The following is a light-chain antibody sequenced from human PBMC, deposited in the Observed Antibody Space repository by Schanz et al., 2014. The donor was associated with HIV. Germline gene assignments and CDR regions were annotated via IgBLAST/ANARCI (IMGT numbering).Light chain of an antibody. CDR2: AAS. CDR1: QGISSY. V-gene: IGKV1-9*01. CDR3: QQYGSSPFT. J-gene: IGKJ3*01. Sequence: DIPMTQSPSTLSASVGDRVTITCRASQGISSYLAWYQQKPGKAPKLLIYAASTLQSGVPSRFSGSGSGTDFTLTISRLEPEDFAVYYCQQYGSSPFTFGPGTKVDIK.